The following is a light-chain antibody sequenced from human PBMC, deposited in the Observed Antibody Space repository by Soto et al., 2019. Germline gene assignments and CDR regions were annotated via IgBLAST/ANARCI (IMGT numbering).Light chain of an antibody. CDR2: GAS. J-gene: IGKJ1*01. Sequence: EIVLTQSPDTLSLSPGERATLSCRASQSVGRNFLAWYQQKAGQAPRFLIHGASRRATGIPDRFSGSGSGTDFTLAISRLEREDFAVYYCQQYADSPLTFGQGTKVELK. CDR1: QSVGRNF. V-gene: IGKV3-20*01. CDR3: QQYADSPLT.